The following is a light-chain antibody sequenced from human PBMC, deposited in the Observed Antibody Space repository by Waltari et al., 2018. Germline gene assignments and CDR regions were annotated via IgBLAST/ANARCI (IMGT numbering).Light chain of an antibody. CDR2: GNN. Sequence: QSILTPPTSVSGAPGQRVTISCTGSSSNIGAGHDVPWYQAFPGTAPKLPIYGNNNRPSGVPDRFSGSKSGSSASLAINGLQAEDEADYYCQSFDSNVRGGVVFGGGTKVTVL. CDR3: QSFDSNVRGGVV. V-gene: IGLV1-40*01. CDR1: SSNIGAGHD. J-gene: IGLJ3*02.